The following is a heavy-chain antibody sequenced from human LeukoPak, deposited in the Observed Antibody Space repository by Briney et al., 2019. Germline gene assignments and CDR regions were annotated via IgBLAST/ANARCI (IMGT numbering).Heavy chain of an antibody. J-gene: IGHJ6*02. Sequence: GGSLRLSCAASGFTFSSYAMSWVRQAPGKGLEWVSAISGSGGSTYYADSAKGRFTISRDNSKNTLYLQMNSLRAEDTAVYYCAKGEQWLTYYYYYGMDVWGQGTTVTVSS. CDR2: ISGSGGST. CDR3: AKGEQWLTYYYYYGMDV. D-gene: IGHD6-19*01. V-gene: IGHV3-23*01. CDR1: GFTFSSYA.